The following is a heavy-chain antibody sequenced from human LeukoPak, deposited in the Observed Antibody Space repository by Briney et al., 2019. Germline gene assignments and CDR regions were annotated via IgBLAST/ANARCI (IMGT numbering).Heavy chain of an antibody. Sequence: GGSLRLSCVASGFTFTNAWMSWVRQAPGKGLEWVGRIKSKTDGGTTDYAAPVKGRFTISRDDSKNTLYLQMNSLKTEDTAVYYCTSDIVVVPAAIWGQGTLVTVSS. D-gene: IGHD2-2*01. CDR3: TSDIVVVPAAI. V-gene: IGHV3-15*01. CDR1: GFTFTNAW. J-gene: IGHJ4*02. CDR2: IKSKTDGGTT.